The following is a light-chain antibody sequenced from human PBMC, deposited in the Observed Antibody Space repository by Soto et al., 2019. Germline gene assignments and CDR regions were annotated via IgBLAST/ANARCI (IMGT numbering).Light chain of an antibody. CDR2: DAS. Sequence: DFRMPQSPSPRSASEGDRATITCRASQGIGTWLAGYRQKPGKAPKLLTYDASSLESGVPSRFSGSGSGTEFTLTISSLQPDDFATYYCQQYNSYPYTFGQGTKLEIK. CDR1: QGIGTW. V-gene: IGKV1-5*01. J-gene: IGKJ2*01. CDR3: QQYNSYPYT.